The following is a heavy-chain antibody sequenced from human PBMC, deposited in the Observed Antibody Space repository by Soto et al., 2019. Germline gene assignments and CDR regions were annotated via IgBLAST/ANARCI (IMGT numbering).Heavy chain of an antibody. V-gene: IGHV5-51*01. CDR2: IYPGDSDT. D-gene: IGHD2-2*01. Sequence: GEALKISCKASGYSFTTYWIGWVRQMPGKGLEWMGIIYPGDSDTKYSPSLQGQVSISADTSISTAYLQWTSLKASDTAMYYCARQGADCISTSCYDYYGMDVWGQGTTVTVS. J-gene: IGHJ6*02. CDR3: ARQGADCISTSCYDYYGMDV. CDR1: GYSFTTYW.